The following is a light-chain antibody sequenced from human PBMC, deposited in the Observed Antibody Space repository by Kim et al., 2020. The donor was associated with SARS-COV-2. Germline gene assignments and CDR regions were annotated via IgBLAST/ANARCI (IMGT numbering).Light chain of an antibody. V-gene: IGLV3-9*01. Sequence: EDQEQNARITGGGNNRGSKNVQGYQEKPGQAPVLVIYRDSNRPSGFPERFSGSNSGNTATLTISRAQAGDEADYYCQVWDSSTVVFGTETKVTVL. CDR1: NRGSKN. J-gene: IGLJ1*01. CDR3: QVWDSSTVV. CDR2: RDS.